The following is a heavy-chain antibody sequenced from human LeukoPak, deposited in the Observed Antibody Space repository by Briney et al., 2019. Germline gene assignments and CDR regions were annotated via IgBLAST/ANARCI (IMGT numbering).Heavy chain of an antibody. CDR1: GYRFSSYW. V-gene: IGHV5-51*01. CDR3: ARDYGSGSGNWFDA. D-gene: IGHD3-10*01. J-gene: IGHJ5*02. Sequence: GETLKISCQGSGYRFSSYWIGWVRQMPGKGLEWMGTMYPCDSDTRYSRSFQGQVTMSVDKSITTAYLEWSGLRASDTAMYYCARDYGSGSGNWFDAWGPGTLVTVSS. CDR2: MYPCDSDT.